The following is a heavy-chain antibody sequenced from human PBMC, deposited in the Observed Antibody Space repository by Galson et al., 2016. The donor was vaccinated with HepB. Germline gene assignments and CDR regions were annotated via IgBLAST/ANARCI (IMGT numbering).Heavy chain of an antibody. CDR3: ARSAAGRTATTTLA. CDR2: ISFDGRNS. D-gene: IGHD4-17*01. Sequence: SLRLSCAASGFRFSGHGMHWVRQSPGKGLEWVAGISFDGRNSYYADSVKGRFIISRDSSKKTVYLQMNSLRSKDTAVYYCARSAAGRTATTTLAWGQGILVTVSS. V-gene: IGHV3-30*03. CDR1: GFRFSGHG. J-gene: IGHJ5*02.